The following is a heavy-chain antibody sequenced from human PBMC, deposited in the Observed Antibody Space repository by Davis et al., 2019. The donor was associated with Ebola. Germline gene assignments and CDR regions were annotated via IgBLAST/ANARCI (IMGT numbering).Heavy chain of an antibody. CDR2: IHSGGSP. V-gene: IGHV3-53*01. J-gene: IGHJ6*04. Sequence: GESLKISCAASGFTVSNTYMTWVRQAPGKELEWVSLIHSGGSPYHADSVKGRFTISRDNSQNTVYLQMNNLRAEDTAVYYCARGDMGDVWGKGTTVTVSS. CDR3: ARGDMGDV. CDR1: GFTVSNTY.